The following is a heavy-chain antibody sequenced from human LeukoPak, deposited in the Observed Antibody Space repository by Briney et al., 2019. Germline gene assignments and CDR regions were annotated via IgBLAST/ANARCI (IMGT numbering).Heavy chain of an antibody. V-gene: IGHV3-33*01. J-gene: IGHJ5*02. CDR2: IWYDGSNK. CDR1: GFTFSNHG. Sequence: GGSLRLSCAASGFTFSNHGMHWVRQAAGKGLEWVALIWYDGSNKEYAESVKGRFTISRDNSKNTLYLQMNSLRDEDTAVYYCARDQGTSTTAPKRKGRFDPWGQGTLVTVSS. D-gene: IGHD1-1*01. CDR3: ARDQGTSTTAPKRKGRFDP.